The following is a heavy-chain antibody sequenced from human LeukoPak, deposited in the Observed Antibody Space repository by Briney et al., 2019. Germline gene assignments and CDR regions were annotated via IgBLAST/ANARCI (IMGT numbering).Heavy chain of an antibody. J-gene: IGHJ4*02. V-gene: IGHV4-39*01. D-gene: IGHD6-19*01. CDR3: ARHAYSSGCLDY. CDR1: GGSISSSSYY. Sequence: SETLSLTCTVSGGSISSSSYYWGWIRQPPGKGLEWIGSIYYSGSTYYNPSLKSRVTISVDTSKSQFSLKLSSVTAADTAVYYCARHAYSSGCLDYWGQGTLVTVSS. CDR2: IYYSGST.